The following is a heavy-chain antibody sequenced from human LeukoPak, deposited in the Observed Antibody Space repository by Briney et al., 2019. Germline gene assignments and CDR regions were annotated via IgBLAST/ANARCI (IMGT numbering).Heavy chain of an antibody. Sequence: GGSLRLSCAASGFTFSSYWMHWVRHAPGKGLVWVSRINSDGSSTSYADSVKGRFTISRDNAKNTLYLQMNSLRAEDTAVYYCARGVGDYVWGSYRLDYWGQGTLVIVSS. J-gene: IGHJ4*02. V-gene: IGHV3-74*01. CDR1: GFTFSSYW. D-gene: IGHD3-16*02. CDR2: INSDGSST. CDR3: ARGVGDYVWGSYRLDY.